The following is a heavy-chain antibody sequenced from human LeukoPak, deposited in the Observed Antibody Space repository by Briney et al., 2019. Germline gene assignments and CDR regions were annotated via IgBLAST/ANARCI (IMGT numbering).Heavy chain of an antibody. Sequence: ASVKDSCKASGYTFTGYYMHWVRQAPGQGLEWMGWINPNSGGTNYAQKFQGRVTMTRDTSISTAYMELSRLRSDDTAVYYCARDPSIVVVAAKNWFDPWGQGTLVTVSS. CDR3: ARDPSIVVVAAKNWFDP. J-gene: IGHJ5*02. V-gene: IGHV1-2*02. CDR1: GYTFTGYY. D-gene: IGHD2-15*01. CDR2: INPNSGGT.